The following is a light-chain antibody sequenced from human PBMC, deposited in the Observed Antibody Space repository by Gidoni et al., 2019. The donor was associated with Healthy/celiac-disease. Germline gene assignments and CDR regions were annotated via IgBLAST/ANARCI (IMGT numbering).Light chain of an antibody. Sequence: EIVLTQSPGTLSLSPGARATLSCRASQRVSSSYLAWYQQKPGQAPRLLIYGASSRATGIPDRFSGSGSGTDFTLTISRLEPEDFAAYYCQQYGSSPPTFGQGTKVEIK. CDR2: GAS. V-gene: IGKV3-20*01. CDR1: QRVSSSY. J-gene: IGKJ1*01. CDR3: QQYGSSPPT.